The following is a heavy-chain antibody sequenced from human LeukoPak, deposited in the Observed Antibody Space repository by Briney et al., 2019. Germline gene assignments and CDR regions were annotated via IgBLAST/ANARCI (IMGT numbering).Heavy chain of an antibody. J-gene: IGHJ4*02. D-gene: IGHD3-22*01. V-gene: IGHV3-53*01. CDR1: GFTVSSNY. Sequence: GGSLRLSCAASGFTVSSNYMSWVRQAPGKGLEWVSVIYSGGSTYYADSVKGRFTISRDNSKNTLYLQMNSLRAEDTAVYYCARASHYYDSSGYYYPLDYWGQGTLVSVSS. CDR3: ARASHYYDSSGYYYPLDY. CDR2: IYSGGST.